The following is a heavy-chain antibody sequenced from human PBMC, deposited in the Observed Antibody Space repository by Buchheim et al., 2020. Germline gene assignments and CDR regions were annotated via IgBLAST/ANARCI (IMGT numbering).Heavy chain of an antibody. J-gene: IGHJ5*02. CDR2: IAYDSSSM. Sequence: VQLLESGGMVVQPGRSLRLSCTGSGFTFSRYALNWVRQAPGQGLEWVGGIAYDSSSMTYADSVRGRFTISRDNTRNTLYLQLNSLRHEDTATYYCVYQFLALDTWGQG. D-gene: IGHD2-21*01. CDR1: GFTFSRYA. V-gene: IGHV3-30-3*01. CDR3: VYQFLALDT.